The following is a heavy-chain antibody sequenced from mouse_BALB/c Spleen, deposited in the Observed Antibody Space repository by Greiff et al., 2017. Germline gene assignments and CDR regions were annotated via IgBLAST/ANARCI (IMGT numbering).Heavy chain of an antibody. CDR3: ARCDYGYAMDY. Sequence: QVQLQQSGAELVRPGASVTLSCKASGYTFTDYEMHWVKQTPVHGLEWIGAIDPETGGTAYNQKFKGKATLTSDTSSSTAYMQLRSLTSEDSAIYFCARCDYGYAMDYWGQGTSVTVSS. CDR1: GYTFTDYE. CDR2: IDPETGGT. D-gene: IGHD2-4*01. V-gene: IGHV1-15*01. J-gene: IGHJ4*01.